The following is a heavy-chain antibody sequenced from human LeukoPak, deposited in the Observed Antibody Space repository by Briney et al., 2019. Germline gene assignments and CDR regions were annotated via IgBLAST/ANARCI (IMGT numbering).Heavy chain of an antibody. CDR1: GFTFSSYS. CDR3: ARGYSGYVGVPADY. CDR2: ISSSSSYI. D-gene: IGHD5-12*01. Sequence: GGSLRLSCAASGFTFSSYSMNWVRQAPGKGLEWVSSISSSSSYIYYADSVKGRFTISRDNAKNSVYLQMNSLRAEDTAVYYCARGYSGYVGVPADYWGQGTLVTVSS. J-gene: IGHJ4*02. V-gene: IGHV3-21*01.